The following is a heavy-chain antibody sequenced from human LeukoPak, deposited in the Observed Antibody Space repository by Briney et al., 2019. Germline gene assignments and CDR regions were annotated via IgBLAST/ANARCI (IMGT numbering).Heavy chain of an antibody. J-gene: IGHJ4*02. V-gene: IGHV3-21*01. CDR1: GFTFSSYS. CDR2: ISSSSSYI. CDR3: ARDPKGTIFGVVPYYFDY. Sequence: PGGSLRLSCAASGFTFSSYSMNWVRQAPGKGLEWVSSISSSSSYIYYADSVKGRFTISRDNAKNSLYLQMNSLRAEDTAVYYCARDPKGTIFGVVPYYFDYWAREPWSPSPQ. D-gene: IGHD3-3*01.